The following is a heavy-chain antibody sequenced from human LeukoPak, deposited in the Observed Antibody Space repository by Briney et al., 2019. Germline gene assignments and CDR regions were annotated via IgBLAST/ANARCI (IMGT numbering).Heavy chain of an antibody. CDR3: ARLWTFCGGDCYYHFDY. J-gene: IGHJ4*02. D-gene: IGHD2-21*02. CDR2: INHSGST. CDR1: GGSFSGFY. V-gene: IGHV4-34*01. Sequence: SETLSLTCAVYGGSFSGFYWSWIRQPPGKGLEWIGEINHSGSTNYNPSLKSRVTISVDTSKNQFSLKLSSVTAADTAVYYCARLWTFCGGDCYYHFDYWGQGTLVTVSS.